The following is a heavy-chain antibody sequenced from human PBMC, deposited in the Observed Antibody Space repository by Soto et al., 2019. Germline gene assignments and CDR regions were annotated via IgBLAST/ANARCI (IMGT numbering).Heavy chain of an antibody. CDR1: GGSISSYY. V-gene: IGHV4-59*01. Sequence: PSETRSLTCTVSGGSISSYYWSWLRQPPGKGLEWIGYIYYSGSTNHNPSLKSRVTISVDTSNNEFSLKLTSVTAADTAVYYCARVWYYFDSSAYWFDPWGQGTLVTVSS. CDR2: IYYSGST. J-gene: IGHJ5*02. CDR3: ARVWYYFDSSAYWFDP. D-gene: IGHD3-22*01.